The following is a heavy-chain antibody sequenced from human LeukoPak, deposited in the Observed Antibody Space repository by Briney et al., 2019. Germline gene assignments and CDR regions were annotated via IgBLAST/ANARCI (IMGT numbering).Heavy chain of an antibody. CDR1: GFTFRSYA. D-gene: IGHD3-9*01. CDR2: TSDSGGST. Sequence: GGSLRLSCAASGFTFRSYAMSWVRQAPGKGLEWVSTTSDSGGSTYYADSVKGRFTISRDNFKNTLYLQMNSLRAEDTAVYYCARDFSSYDILTGHLDYWGQGTLVTVSS. J-gene: IGHJ4*02. V-gene: IGHV3-23*01. CDR3: ARDFSSYDILTGHLDY.